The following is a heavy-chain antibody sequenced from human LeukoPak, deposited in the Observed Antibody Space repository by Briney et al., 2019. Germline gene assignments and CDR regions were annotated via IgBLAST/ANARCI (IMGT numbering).Heavy chain of an antibody. V-gene: IGHV1-18*04. CDR1: GYTFTSYY. CDR2: ISAYNGNT. CDR3: TRIPYGPGAATYYMDV. D-gene: IGHD6-13*01. J-gene: IGHJ6*03. Sequence: ASVKVSCKASGYTFTSYYMHWVRQAPGQGLEWMGWISAYNGNTNYAQKLQGRVTMTTDTSTSTAYMELRSLRSDDTAVYYCTRIPYGPGAATYYMDVWGKGTTVTVSS.